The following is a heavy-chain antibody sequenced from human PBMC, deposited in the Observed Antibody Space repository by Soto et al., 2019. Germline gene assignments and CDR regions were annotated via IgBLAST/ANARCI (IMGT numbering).Heavy chain of an antibody. Sequence: QLQLQESGPGLVKPSETLSLTCTVSGGSISSSSYYWGWIRQPPGKGLEWIGSIYYSGSTYYNTSLKSRVTTSVDTSRNQFPLQLSSVTAEDTAVYYCARHAIARRVLIYYFDYWGQGTLVTVSS. V-gene: IGHV4-39*01. J-gene: IGHJ4*02. D-gene: IGHD2-8*01. CDR2: IYYSGST. CDR3: ARHAIARRVLIYYFDY. CDR1: GGSISSSSYY.